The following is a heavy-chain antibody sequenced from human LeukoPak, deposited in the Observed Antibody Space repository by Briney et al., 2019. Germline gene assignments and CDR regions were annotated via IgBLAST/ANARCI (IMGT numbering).Heavy chain of an antibody. CDR1: GGTFSSYA. Sequence: ASVKVSCKASGGTFSSYAISWVRQAPGQGLEWMGGIIPIFGTANYAQKFQGRVTITADESTSTAYMELSSLRSEDTAVYYCARGTMIVVVTPSYFDYWGQGTLVTVSS. D-gene: IGHD3-22*01. J-gene: IGHJ4*02. CDR2: IIPIFGTA. V-gene: IGHV1-69*13. CDR3: ARGTMIVVVTPSYFDY.